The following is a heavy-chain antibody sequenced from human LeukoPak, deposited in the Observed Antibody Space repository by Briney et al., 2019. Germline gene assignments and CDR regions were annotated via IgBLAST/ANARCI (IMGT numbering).Heavy chain of an antibody. D-gene: IGHD4-11*01. Sequence: GGSLRLSCAAPGFTFSSYAMHWVRQAPGKGLEWVAVISYDGSNKYYADSVKGRFTISRDNSKNTLYLQMNSPRAEDTAVYYCSSDSNIDYWGQGTLVTVSS. CDR1: GFTFSSYA. CDR3: SSDSNIDY. J-gene: IGHJ4*02. CDR2: ISYDGSNK. V-gene: IGHV3-30*01.